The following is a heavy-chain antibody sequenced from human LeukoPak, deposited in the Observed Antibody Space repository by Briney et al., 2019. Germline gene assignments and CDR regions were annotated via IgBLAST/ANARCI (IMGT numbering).Heavy chain of an antibody. D-gene: IGHD2-15*01. CDR1: GFTFSSYW. CDR2: IKADGSEK. CDR3: ARDPPSVGGYCSGGSCFDF. J-gene: IGHJ4*02. Sequence: GGSLRLSCAASGFTFSSYWMSWVRQAPGRGLEWVANIKADGSEKYYVDSVKGRFTISRDNAKNSLYLQMNSLRAEDTAVYYCARDPPSVGGYCSGGSCFDFWGQGTLVTVSP. V-gene: IGHV3-7*01.